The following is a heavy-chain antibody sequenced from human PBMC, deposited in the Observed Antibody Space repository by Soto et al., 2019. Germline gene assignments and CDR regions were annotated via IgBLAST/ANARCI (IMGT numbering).Heavy chain of an antibody. CDR1: GASISGYF. D-gene: IGHD3-3*01. J-gene: IGHJ6*02. V-gene: IGHV4-4*07. CDR2: VYTGGST. Sequence: SETLSLTCTVSGASISGYFWNWIRQPAGKGLEWIGRVYTGGSTDNNPSLKSRVTMSIDTSKNQFSLKLTSVTAADTAVYYCARGLPFGDVWSGQYVSYGMDVWGQGTTVTVSS. CDR3: ARGLPFGDVWSGQYVSYGMDV.